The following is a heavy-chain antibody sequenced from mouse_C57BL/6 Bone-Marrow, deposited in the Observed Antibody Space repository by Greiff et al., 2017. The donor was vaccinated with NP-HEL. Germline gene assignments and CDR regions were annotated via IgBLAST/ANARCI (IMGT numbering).Heavy chain of an antibody. D-gene: IGHD3-2*02. CDR2: INPSSGST. CDR1: GYTFTSYW. Sequence: VQLQQSGAELAKPGASVKLSCKASGYTFTSYWMHWVKQRPGQGLEWIGYINPSSGSTKSTQKFKDKAPLTADNSSSTAYMQLSSLTYEDSAVDYCARGQLRLQYYFDYWGQGTTLTVSS. V-gene: IGHV1-7*01. J-gene: IGHJ2*01. CDR3: ARGQLRLQYYFDY.